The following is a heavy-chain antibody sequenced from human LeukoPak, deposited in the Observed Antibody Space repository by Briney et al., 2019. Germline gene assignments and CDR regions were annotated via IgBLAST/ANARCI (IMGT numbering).Heavy chain of an antibody. CDR3: AKDRNSGNYYQTGDFHY. V-gene: IGHV3-23*01. Sequence: GGSLRLSCAASGFTFSSYGMSWVRQAPGKGLEWVSAISGSGGSTYYADSVKGRFTISRDNSKNTLYLQMNSLRAEDTALYYCAKDRNSGNYYQTGDFHYWGQGILVTVSS. J-gene: IGHJ4*02. CDR2: ISGSGGST. CDR1: GFTFSSYG. D-gene: IGHD1-26*01.